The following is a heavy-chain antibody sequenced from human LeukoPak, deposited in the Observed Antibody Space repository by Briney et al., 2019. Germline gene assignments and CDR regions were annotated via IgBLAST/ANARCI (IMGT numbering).Heavy chain of an antibody. CDR1: GYTFTGYY. V-gene: IGHV1-2*02. D-gene: IGHD6-13*01. CDR3: ARDYSSPFVPGDY. Sequence: GASVKVSCKASGYTFTGYYMHWVRQAPGQGLEWMGWINPNSGGTNYAQKFQGRVTMTRDTSISTAYMELSRLRSDDTAVYYCARDYSSPFVPGDYWGQGTLVTVSS. CDR2: INPNSGGT. J-gene: IGHJ4*02.